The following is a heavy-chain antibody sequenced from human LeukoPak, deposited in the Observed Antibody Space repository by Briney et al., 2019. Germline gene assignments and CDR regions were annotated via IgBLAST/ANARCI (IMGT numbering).Heavy chain of an antibody. V-gene: IGHV3-23*01. J-gene: IGHJ4*02. CDR3: AKVDGYQLLYGTFDY. CDR2: ISGSGGST. D-gene: IGHD2-2*02. Sequence: GGSLRLSCAASGFTFSSYAMSWVRQAPGKGLGWVSAISGSGGSTYYADSVKGRFTISRDNSKNTLYLQMNSLRAEDTAVYYCAKVDGYQLLYGTFDYWGQGTLVTVSS. CDR1: GFTFSSYA.